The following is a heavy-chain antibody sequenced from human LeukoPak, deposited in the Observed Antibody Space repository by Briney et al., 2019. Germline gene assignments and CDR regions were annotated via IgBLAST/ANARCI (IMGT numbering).Heavy chain of an antibody. Sequence: GGSERLSCAASGFTFSSYAMSCVRQAPGKGLEWVSAISGSGGSTYYADSVKGRFTISRDNSKNTLYLQMNSLRAEDTAVYYCAKDPRIVVVTASPFDYWGQGTLVTVSS. CDR3: AKDPRIVVVTASPFDY. J-gene: IGHJ4*02. CDR2: ISGSGGST. V-gene: IGHV3-23*01. D-gene: IGHD2-21*02. CDR1: GFTFSSYA.